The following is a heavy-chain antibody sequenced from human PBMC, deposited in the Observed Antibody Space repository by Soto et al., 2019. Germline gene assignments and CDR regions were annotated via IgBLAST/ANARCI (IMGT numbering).Heavy chain of an antibody. CDR2: INPNSGGS. Sequence: QVQLVQSGAKVENPGASVKVSCKASGYTFTDYYIHWVRQAPGQGLEWLGWINPNSGGSIYAENFQGRVTMTRDTSISTAYMELTTLSSDDTAVYYCARIERYKYGMDVWGQGTTVTVSS. V-gene: IGHV1-2*02. CDR3: ARIERYKYGMDV. CDR1: GYTFTDYY. D-gene: IGHD1-1*01. J-gene: IGHJ6*02.